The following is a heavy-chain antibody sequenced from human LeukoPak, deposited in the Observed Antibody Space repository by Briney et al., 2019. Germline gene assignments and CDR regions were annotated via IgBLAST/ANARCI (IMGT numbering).Heavy chain of an antibody. CDR2: IYYSGST. CDR1: GGSISSGGYY. CDR3: ARVGVVMDSDDDAFDI. J-gene: IGHJ3*02. D-gene: IGHD3-3*01. V-gene: IGHV4-31*03. Sequence: SQTLSLTCTVSGGSISSGGYYWSWIRQHPGKGLEWIGYIYYSGSTYYNPSLKSRVTISVDTSKNQFSLKLSSVTAADTAVYYCARVGVVMDSDDDAFDIWGQGTMVTVPS.